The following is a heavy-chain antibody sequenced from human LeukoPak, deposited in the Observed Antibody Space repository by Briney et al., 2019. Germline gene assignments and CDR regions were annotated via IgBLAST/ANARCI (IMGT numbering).Heavy chain of an antibody. J-gene: IGHJ4*02. CDR3: ARGRDGSQSPIDD. Sequence: PGGSLRLSCAASGSSFSSYWMNWVRQAPGKGLEWVSSISSSSSYIYYADSVKGRFTISRDNAKNSLYLQMNSLRAEDTAVYYCARGRDGSQSPIDDWGQGTLVTVSS. CDR2: ISSSSSYI. CDR1: GSSFSSYW. V-gene: IGHV3-21*01. D-gene: IGHD5-24*01.